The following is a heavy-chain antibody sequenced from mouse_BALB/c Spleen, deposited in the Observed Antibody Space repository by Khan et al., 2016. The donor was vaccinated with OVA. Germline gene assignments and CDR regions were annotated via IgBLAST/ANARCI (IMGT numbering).Heavy chain of an antibody. CDR2: IWAGGST. CDR3: ARNRESDYFDY. CDR1: GFSLTNYG. V-gene: IGHV2-9*02. Sequence: VKLEESGPGLVAPSQSLSITCTVSGFSLTNYGVHWVRQPPGKGLEWLGIIWAGGSTNYNSALMSRLSISKDNSRSQVFLKMNSLQTDDTAMYFCARNRESDYFDYWGQGTTLTVSS. J-gene: IGHJ2*01.